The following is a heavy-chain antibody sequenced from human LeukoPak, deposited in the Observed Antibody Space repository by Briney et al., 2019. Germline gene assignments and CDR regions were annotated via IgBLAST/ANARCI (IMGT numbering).Heavy chain of an antibody. J-gene: IGHJ5*02. CDR3: ARYCSSTSCYQLGFDP. Sequence: SETLSLTCAVSGGSISSGGYSWSWIRQPPGKGLEWIGYIYHSGSTYYNPSLKSRVTISVDRSKNQFSLKLSSVTAADTAVYYCARYCSSTSCYQLGFDPWGQGTLVTVSS. CDR2: IYHSGST. CDR1: GGSISSGGYS. V-gene: IGHV4-30-2*01. D-gene: IGHD2-2*01.